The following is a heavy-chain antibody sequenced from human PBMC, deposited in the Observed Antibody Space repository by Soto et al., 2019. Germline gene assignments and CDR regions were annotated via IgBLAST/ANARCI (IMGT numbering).Heavy chain of an antibody. CDR2: IYPGDSNA. V-gene: IGHV5-51*01. J-gene: IGHJ6*02. CDR3: ARLAGGNYYYGMDV. Sequence: PGESLKISCEGSGYSFTNYWIGWVRQMPGKGLEWMGMIYPGDSNARYSPSFQGQVTISVDKSISTAYLQWSSLKASDTAMYYCARLAGGNYYYGMDVWGQGTTATVSS. CDR1: GYSFTNYW. D-gene: IGHD3-16*01.